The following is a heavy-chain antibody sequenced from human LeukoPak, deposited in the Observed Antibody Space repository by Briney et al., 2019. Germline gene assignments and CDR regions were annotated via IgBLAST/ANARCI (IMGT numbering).Heavy chain of an antibody. CDR3: ARADRANTPMAPLDY. D-gene: IGHD5-18*01. V-gene: IGHV3-11*01. J-gene: IGHJ4*02. Sequence: PGGSLRLSCAASGFTFSDYYMSWIRQAPGKGLEWVSYISSSGSTIYYADSVKGRFTISRDNAKNSLYLLMNSLRAEDTAVYYCARADRANTPMAPLDYWGQGTLVTVSS. CDR2: ISSSGSTI. CDR1: GFTFSDYY.